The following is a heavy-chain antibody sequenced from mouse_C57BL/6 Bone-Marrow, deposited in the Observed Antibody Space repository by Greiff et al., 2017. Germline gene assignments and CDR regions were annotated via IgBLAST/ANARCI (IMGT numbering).Heavy chain of an antibody. V-gene: IGHV1-80*01. CDR2: IYPGDGDT. J-gene: IGHJ2*01. Sequence: QVQLQQSGAELVKPGASVKISCKASGYAFSSYWMNWVKRRPGKGLEWIGQIYPGDGDTNYNGKFKGKATLTADKSSSTAYMQLSSLTSEDSAVYYCARGPPYFDYWGQGTTLTVSS. CDR3: ARGPPYFDY. CDR1: GYAFSSYW.